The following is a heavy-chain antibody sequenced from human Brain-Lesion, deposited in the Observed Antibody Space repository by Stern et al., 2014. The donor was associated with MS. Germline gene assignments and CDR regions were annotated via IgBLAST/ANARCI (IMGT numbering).Heavy chain of an antibody. CDR2: SDHSGST. D-gene: IGHD6-13*01. Sequence: QVQLQQSGPGLVKPSGTLSLTCAVSGGSISSSNWWGWVRPSPGQGLEWIGESDHSGSTIYNPSLKSRVTGSVDKSKNCFSLNPRSVTAADTAVYFCARFPASRPHVFDSWGQGTLVTVSS. J-gene: IGHJ4*02. CDR1: GGSISSSNW. CDR3: ARFPASRPHVFDS. V-gene: IGHV4-4*02.